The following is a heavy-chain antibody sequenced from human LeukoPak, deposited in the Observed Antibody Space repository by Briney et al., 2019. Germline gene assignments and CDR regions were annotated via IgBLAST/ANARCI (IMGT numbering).Heavy chain of an antibody. J-gene: IGHJ6*02. CDR3: ASQQYYDFWSGPERHYYYGMDV. Sequence: SETLSLTCTVSGGSISSGGYYWSWIRQPPGKGLEWIGYIYYSGSTNYNPSLKSRVTISVDTSKNQFSLKLSSVTAADTAVYYCASQQYYDFWSGPERHYYYGMDVWGQGTTVTVSS. CDR2: IYYSGST. D-gene: IGHD3-3*01. V-gene: IGHV4-61*08. CDR1: GGSISSGGYY.